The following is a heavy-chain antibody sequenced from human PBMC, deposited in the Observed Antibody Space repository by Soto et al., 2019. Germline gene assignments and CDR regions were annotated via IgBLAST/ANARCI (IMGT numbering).Heavy chain of an antibody. CDR2: IYYTGST. V-gene: IGHV4-31*03. Sequence: PSETLSLTCSVSGASIRSGGFYWSWLRQSPGKGLGWIGHIYYTGSTFLSPSLKGRLTISLDTSKNQFSLDLSSVTAADTALYYRARIEMASIKWGRGTLVTVSS. CDR1: GASIRSGGFY. J-gene: IGHJ4*02. D-gene: IGHD5-12*01. CDR3: ARIEMASIK.